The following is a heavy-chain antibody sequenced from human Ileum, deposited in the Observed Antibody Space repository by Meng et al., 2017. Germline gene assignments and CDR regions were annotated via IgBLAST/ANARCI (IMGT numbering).Heavy chain of an antibody. V-gene: IGHV4-31*01. Sequence: HQQAFAPSLATPSQTPYTTCASSGDSISSGGYYWTWIRQHPGKGLEWIGYIYASGGTNYTSSHKSLVTISLDTSKNQFSLRLSSVTAADTAVYYCARIGFCSGRSCYGFFDYWGQGTLVTVSS. CDR1: GDSISSGGYY. CDR3: ARIGFCSGRSCYGFFDY. J-gene: IGHJ4*02. D-gene: IGHD2-15*01. CDR2: IYASGGT.